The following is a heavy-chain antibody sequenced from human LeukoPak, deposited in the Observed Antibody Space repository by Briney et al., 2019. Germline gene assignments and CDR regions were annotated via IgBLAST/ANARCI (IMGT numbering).Heavy chain of an antibody. J-gene: IGHJ4*02. V-gene: IGHV3-23*01. Sequence: GGSLRLSCAASGFTFSDYYMSWVRQAPGKGLEWVTAISGSGGSTYYADSVKGRFTISRDNSKNTLYLQMNSLRAEDTAVYYCAKGVVVVAAPLDYWGQGTLVTVSS. D-gene: IGHD2-15*01. CDR2: ISGSGGST. CDR3: AKGVVVVAAPLDY. CDR1: GFTFSDYY.